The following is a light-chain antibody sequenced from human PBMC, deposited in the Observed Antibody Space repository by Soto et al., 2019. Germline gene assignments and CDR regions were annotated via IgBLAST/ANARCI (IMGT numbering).Light chain of an antibody. CDR2: GAS. V-gene: IGKV3-20*01. Sequence: EIVLTQSPATLSLSPGERATLSCRASQSVSSNLAWYQQKPGQAPRLLIYGASTRATGIPDRFSGSGSGTDFTLTISRLEPEDFAVYYCHHYGGSPITFGQGTRLEIK. CDR1: QSVSSN. J-gene: IGKJ5*01. CDR3: HHYGGSPIT.